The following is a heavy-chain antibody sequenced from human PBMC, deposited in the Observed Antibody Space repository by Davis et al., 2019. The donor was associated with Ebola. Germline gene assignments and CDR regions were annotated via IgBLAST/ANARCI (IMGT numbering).Heavy chain of an antibody. Sequence: SVKVSCKASGGTFSSYAISWVRQAPGQGLEWMGRIIPILGIANYAQKFQGRVTITADKSTSTAYMELSSLRSEDTAVYYCARDKDIVVVPAAKDGKYYYYGMDVWGQGTTVTVPS. CDR3: ARDKDIVVVPAAKDGKYYYYGMDV. CDR1: GGTFSSYA. J-gene: IGHJ6*02. D-gene: IGHD2-2*01. V-gene: IGHV1-69*04. CDR2: IIPILGIA.